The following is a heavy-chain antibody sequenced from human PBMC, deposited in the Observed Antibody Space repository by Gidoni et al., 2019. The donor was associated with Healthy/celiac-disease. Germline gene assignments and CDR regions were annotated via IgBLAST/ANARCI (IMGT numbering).Heavy chain of an antibody. V-gene: IGHV4-39*07. CDR1: GGSISSSSYY. CDR3: ARVKDEEGWYFDL. J-gene: IGHJ2*01. CDR2: IYYSGST. Sequence: QLQLQESGPGLVKPSETLSLTCTVSGGSISSSSYYWGWLRPPPGKGLEWIGSIYYSGSTYYNPSLKSRVTISVDTSKNQFSLKLSSVTAGDTAVYYCARVKDEEGWYFDLWGRGTLVTVSS.